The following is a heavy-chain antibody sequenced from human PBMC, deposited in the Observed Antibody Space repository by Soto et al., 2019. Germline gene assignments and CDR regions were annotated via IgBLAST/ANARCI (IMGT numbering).Heavy chain of an antibody. D-gene: IGHD2-21*01. Sequence: PSETLSLTCTVSGGSMNNDYWAWIRQPPGKGLEWIGCTYYSGDTTYNPSLKSRVTISVDTSKNQFALRLSSVTAADTAVYYCARHATYCSGGDCYGPHFVPWGQGTLVTVSS. CDR1: GGSMNNDY. J-gene: IGHJ5*02. CDR2: TYYSGDT. V-gene: IGHV4-59*08. CDR3: ARHATYCSGGDCYGPHFVP.